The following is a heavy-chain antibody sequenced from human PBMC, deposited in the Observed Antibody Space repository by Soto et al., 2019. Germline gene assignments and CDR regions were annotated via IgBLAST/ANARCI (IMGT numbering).Heavy chain of an antibody. Sequence: VGSLRLSCAASGFTFSSYGMHWVRQAPGKGLEWVAVIWYDGSNKYYADSVKGRFTISRDNSKNTLYLQMNSLRAEDTAVYYCARDSGPESGYYGMDVWGQGTTVTVSS. CDR1: GFTFSSYG. J-gene: IGHJ6*02. D-gene: IGHD3-22*01. CDR3: ARDSGPESGYYGMDV. V-gene: IGHV3-33*01. CDR2: IWYDGSNK.